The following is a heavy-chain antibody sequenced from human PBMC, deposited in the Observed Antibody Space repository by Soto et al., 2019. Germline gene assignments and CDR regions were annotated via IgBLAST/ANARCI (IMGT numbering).Heavy chain of an antibody. CDR1: GFTFDSHT. V-gene: IGHV3-30*04. Sequence: QVQLVESGGGVVQPGRSLRLSCAASGFTFDSHTMHWVRQAPGKGLEWVALISFDGSLKYDADSVKGRFTISRDNFKNTPFLEMNSLRAEDTGVYYCARTYSSSWNYFDYWGQGTLVTVSS. J-gene: IGHJ4*02. D-gene: IGHD6-13*01. CDR2: ISFDGSLK. CDR3: ARTYSSSWNYFDY.